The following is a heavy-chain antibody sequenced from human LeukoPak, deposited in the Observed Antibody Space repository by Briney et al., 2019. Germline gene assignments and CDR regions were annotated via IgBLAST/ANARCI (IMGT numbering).Heavy chain of an antibody. CDR2: IKKDGSEQ. V-gene: IGHV3-7*01. D-gene: IGHD1-20*01. CDR1: GFTFSSHG. CDR3: VRDANWSSDY. Sequence: PGGSLRLSCEVSGFTFSSHGMRWARQAPGKGLEWVADIKKDGSEQKYVDSVKGRFSISRDNAKNLLYLQMSSLRVDDTAVYYCVRDANWSSDYWGQGTLVTVSS. J-gene: IGHJ4*02.